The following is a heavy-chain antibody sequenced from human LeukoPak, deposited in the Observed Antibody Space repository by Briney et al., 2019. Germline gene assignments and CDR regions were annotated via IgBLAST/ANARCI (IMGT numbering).Heavy chain of an antibody. Sequence: GGSLRLSCAASGFTFSDYYMSWIRQAPGKGLEWVSYISSSGSTMYYADSVKGRFTISRDNAKNSLYLQMNSLRAEDTAVYYCARDMVRGVTRPRYYYYGMDVWGQGTTVTVSS. CDR1: GFTFSDYY. CDR3: ARDMVRGVTRPRYYYYGMDV. CDR2: ISSSGSTM. V-gene: IGHV3-11*01. D-gene: IGHD3-10*01. J-gene: IGHJ6*02.